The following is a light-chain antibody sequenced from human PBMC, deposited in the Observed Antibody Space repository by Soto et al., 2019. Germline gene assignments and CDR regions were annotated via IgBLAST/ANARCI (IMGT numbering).Light chain of an antibody. CDR1: SSDVGRYNL. CDR2: EDN. J-gene: IGLJ2*01. V-gene: IGLV2-23*01. CDR3: CSYAGGTSVI. Sequence: QSALAQPASVSGSPGQSNTISCTGSSSDVGRYNLVSWYQQHPDKAPKLIIYEDNERPSGVSDRFSGSKSGNTASLTISGLQTEDEADYYCCSYAGGTSVIFGGGTKLTVL.